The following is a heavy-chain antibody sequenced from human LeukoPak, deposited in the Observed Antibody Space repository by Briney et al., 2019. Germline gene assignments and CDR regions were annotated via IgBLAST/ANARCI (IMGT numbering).Heavy chain of an antibody. V-gene: IGHV3-30*03. D-gene: IGHD6-19*01. CDR2: ISYDGSKK. CDR3: ALDKVAVGDY. CDR1: GFTFSSYV. J-gene: IGHJ4*02. Sequence: QPGRSLRLSCAASGFTFSSYVMHWVRQAPGKGLEWLASISYDGSKKFYADSLKGRFTVSRDNSKNTLYLQMNSLRPEDTCVFYCALDKVAVGDYWDQGTLVTVSS.